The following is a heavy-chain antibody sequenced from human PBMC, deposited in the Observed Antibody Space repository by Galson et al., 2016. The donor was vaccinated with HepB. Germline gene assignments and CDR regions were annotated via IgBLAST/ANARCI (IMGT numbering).Heavy chain of an antibody. D-gene: IGHD1-26*01. V-gene: IGHV4-59*01. J-gene: IGHJ4*02. CDR1: GDSSNFYY. CDR3: ARDREGVVGAGD. Sequence: SETLSLTCTVSGDSSNFYYWSWMRQPPGKGLEWIGYIYYSGITNYNPSLKSRVTISLDMSKNQFSLKLSSVTAADTAVYYCARDREGVVGAGDWGQGTLVTVSS. CDR2: IYYSGIT.